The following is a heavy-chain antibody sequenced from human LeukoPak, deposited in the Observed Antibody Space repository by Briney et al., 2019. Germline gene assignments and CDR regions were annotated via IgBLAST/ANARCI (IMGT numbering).Heavy chain of an antibody. CDR2: IHPGDSDT. CDR1: DNSFTVYW. J-gene: IGHJ4*02. D-gene: IGHD5-18*01. V-gene: IGHV5-51*01. Sequence: GESLKISCKGSDNSFTVYWISGVRPMPGKGLEWMGIIHPGDSDTRYSPSFQGQVTISGHNSISTDYLQWSSLDAVDTAKYCCAIRGPSGYAWLLWGQGTLVTVSS. CDR3: AIRGPSGYAWLL.